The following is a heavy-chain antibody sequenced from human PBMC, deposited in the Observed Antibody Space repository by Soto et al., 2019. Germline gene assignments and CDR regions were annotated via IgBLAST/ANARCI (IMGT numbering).Heavy chain of an antibody. Sequence: HVTVKESGPVLVKPTETLTLTCTVSGFSLSNAGVGVSWIRQPPGKALEWLAHIFSNDEKAYSTSLKSRLTIARDTSKSQVVLTMTNMDPVDTATYYCASTYSTSWYWFDPWGQGTLVTVSS. J-gene: IGHJ5*02. D-gene: IGHD6-13*01. CDR2: IFSNDEK. V-gene: IGHV2-26*04. CDR3: ASTYSTSWYWFDP. CDR1: GFSLSNAGVG.